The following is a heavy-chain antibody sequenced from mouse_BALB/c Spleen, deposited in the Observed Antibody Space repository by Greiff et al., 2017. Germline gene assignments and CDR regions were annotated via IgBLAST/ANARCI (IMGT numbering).Heavy chain of an antibody. D-gene: IGHD1-2*01. V-gene: IGHV1-18*01. CDR2: INPNNGGT. Sequence: EVQLQQSGPELVKPGASVKIPCKASGYTFTDYNMDWVKQSLGKSLEWIGDINPNNGGTIYNQKFKGKATLTVDKSSSTAYMELRSLTSEDTAVYNCARDCGYTDWYFDVWGAGTTVTVSS. CDR1: GYTFTDYN. CDR3: ARDCGYTDWYFDV. J-gene: IGHJ1*01.